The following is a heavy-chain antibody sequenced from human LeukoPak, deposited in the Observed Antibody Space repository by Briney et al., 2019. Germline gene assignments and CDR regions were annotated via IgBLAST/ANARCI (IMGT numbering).Heavy chain of an antibody. CDR1: GFTFSNYW. CDR2: SNSDGSSR. CDR3: AREITTNGGRYFDY. Sequence: PGGALRLSCAASGFTFSNYWMHWVRHAPGKGLVWVSRSNSDGSSRKNAESVKGRFTISRDNAKNTLYLQMNSLRAEDTAVYYCAREITTNGGRYFDYWGQGTLVTVSS. D-gene: IGHD7-27*01. J-gene: IGHJ4*02. V-gene: IGHV3-74*01.